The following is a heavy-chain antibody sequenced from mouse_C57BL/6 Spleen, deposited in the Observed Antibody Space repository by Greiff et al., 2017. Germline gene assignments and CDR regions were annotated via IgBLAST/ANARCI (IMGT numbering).Heavy chain of an antibody. CDR1: GYTFTEYT. V-gene: IGHV1-62-2*01. D-gene: IGHD3-1*01. CDR3: ARHEGASSGYARDY. J-gene: IGHJ4*01. Sequence: VQLQQSGAELVQPGASVQLSCTASGYTFTEYTIHWVKQRSGQGLEWIGWFYPVRGRIKYNEKFNDQATLTADKASSTVYMELSRLTSEDSAVYFGARHEGASSGYARDYWGQGTSVTVSS. CDR2: FYPVRGRI.